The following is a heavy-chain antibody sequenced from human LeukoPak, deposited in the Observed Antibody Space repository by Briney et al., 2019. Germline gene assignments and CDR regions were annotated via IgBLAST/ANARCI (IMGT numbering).Heavy chain of an antibody. J-gene: IGHJ6*03. V-gene: IGHV3-21*01. CDR1: EFTFSSYS. CDR2: ISSSSSYI. D-gene: IGHD4-23*01. Sequence: GGSLSLSCAAAEFTFSSYSMNWVRQAAGKGLEWVSSISSSSSYIYYADSVKGRFTISRDNAKNSLYLQMNSLRAEDTAVYYCAGKEDYYYMDVWGKGTTVTVSS. CDR3: AGKEDYYYMDV.